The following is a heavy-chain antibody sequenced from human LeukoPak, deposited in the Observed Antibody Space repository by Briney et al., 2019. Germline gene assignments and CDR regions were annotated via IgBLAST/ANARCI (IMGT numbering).Heavy chain of an antibody. CDR1: GFTFSSYA. D-gene: IGHD3-22*01. V-gene: IGHV3-23*01. CDR3: ASSSSYKAPYDSNIEY. Sequence: GGSLRLSCAASGFTFSSYAMSWVRQAPGKGLEWVSTISGSGGSTYYADSVKGRFTISRDNSKNTLYLQMNSLRAEDTAVYYCASSSSYKAPYDSNIEYWGQGTLVTVSS. CDR2: ISGSGGST. J-gene: IGHJ4*02.